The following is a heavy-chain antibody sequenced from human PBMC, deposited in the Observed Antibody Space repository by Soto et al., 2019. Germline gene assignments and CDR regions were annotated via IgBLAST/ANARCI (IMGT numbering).Heavy chain of an antibody. CDR1: GGSFSGYY. CDR3: AITPPPRYSSSWYTYIDY. V-gene: IGHV4-34*01. Sequence: PSETLSLTCAVYGGSFSGYYWSWIRQPPGKGLEWIGEINHSGSTNYNPSLKSRVTISVDTSKNQFSLKLSSVTAADTAVYYCAITPPPRYSSSWYTYIDYWGQGTLVTVS. D-gene: IGHD6-13*01. CDR2: INHSGST. J-gene: IGHJ4*02.